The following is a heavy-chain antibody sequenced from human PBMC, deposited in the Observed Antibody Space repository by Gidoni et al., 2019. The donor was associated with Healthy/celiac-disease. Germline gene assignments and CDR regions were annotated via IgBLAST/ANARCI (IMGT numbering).Heavy chain of an antibody. J-gene: IGHJ4*02. Sequence: EVQLVEPGGGLVLPGGSLRLSCAASGSTFSSYAMSWVRRAAGKGLGRVSASRGSGGSTYYADSVKGRVTSSRDNSKNTLYLQMNSLRAEDTAVYYCAKDGRVKWWPDYWGQGTLVTVSS. V-gene: IGHV3-23*04. CDR3: AKDGRVKWWPDY. CDR2: SRGSGGST. CDR1: GSTFSSYA. D-gene: IGHD2-15*01.